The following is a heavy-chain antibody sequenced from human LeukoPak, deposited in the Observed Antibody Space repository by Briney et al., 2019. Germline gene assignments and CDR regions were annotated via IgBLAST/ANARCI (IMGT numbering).Heavy chain of an antibody. J-gene: IGHJ4*02. CDR1: GLTVSSNY. V-gene: IGHV3-53*01. CDR2: IYSDDTT. CDR3: ARLYHYNSNVF. Sequence: GGSLRLSCVVSGLTVSSNYMTWVRQAPGKGLEWVSVIYSDDTTYYADSVKGRFTISRDNSKNTLYLQMNSLRPEDTAVYYCARLYHYNSNVFWGQGTLVTVSS. D-gene: IGHD3-22*01.